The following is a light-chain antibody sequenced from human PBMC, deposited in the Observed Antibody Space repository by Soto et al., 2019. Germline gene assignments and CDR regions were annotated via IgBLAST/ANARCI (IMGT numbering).Light chain of an antibody. CDR1: QSVSSKY. CDR3: QQYGSWLFP. V-gene: IGKV3-20*01. Sequence: EIVLTQSPGTLSLSPGERATLSCRASQSVSSKYLAWYQQKPGQAPRVRIYATYIRAWGLPERFSGSGSGTDFTLTITRLEPEDVAVYECQQYGSWLFPFGPGNKVDFK. CDR2: ATY. J-gene: IGKJ3*01.